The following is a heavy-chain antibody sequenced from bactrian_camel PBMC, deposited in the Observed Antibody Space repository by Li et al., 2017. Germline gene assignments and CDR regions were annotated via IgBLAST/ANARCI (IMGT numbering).Heavy chain of an antibody. Sequence: QLVESGGGSVQAGETLRLSCAASGFTFSNYWMYWVRQAPGKGLEWVSTINSAGGSTYYADSVKGRFTSSRDNAKNTVYPQMNNLKPEDSGTYYCAVGEGSAAYCRRWIGSPSDYGAPLGQGTQVTVS. J-gene: IGHJ4*01. D-gene: IGHD4*01. CDR2: INSAGGST. V-gene: IGHV3S25*01. CDR1: GFTFSNYW.